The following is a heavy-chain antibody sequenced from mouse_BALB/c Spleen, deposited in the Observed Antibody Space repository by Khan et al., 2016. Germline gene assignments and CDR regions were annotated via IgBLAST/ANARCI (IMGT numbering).Heavy chain of an antibody. J-gene: IGHJ2*01. CDR2: ISYSGST. Sequence: EVQLQESGPSLVKPSQTLTLSCSVTGDSITSGYWNWIRKFPGNKLEYMGYISYSGSTNSNPTLKSRISITRATSTNKYYLQLNSVTTEDTATDYCTSAAGYYFDYWGQGTTLTGSS. CDR3: TSAAGYYFDY. V-gene: IGHV3-8*02. CDR1: GDSITSGY.